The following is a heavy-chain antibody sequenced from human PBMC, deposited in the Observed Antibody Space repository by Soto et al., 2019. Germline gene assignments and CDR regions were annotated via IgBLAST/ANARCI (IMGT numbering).Heavy chain of an antibody. CDR3: ARIPRYSFPTSDDLDS. CDR1: GGTFSSYA. J-gene: IGHJ4*02. D-gene: IGHD5-18*01. V-gene: IGHV1-69*13. Sequence: SVKVSCKASGGTFSSYAISWVRQAPGQGLEWMGGIIPIFGTANYAQKFQGRVTITADESTNTAYMELNSLTSEDTAVYYCARIPRYSFPTSDDLDSWGQGTLVTVSS. CDR2: IIPIFGTA.